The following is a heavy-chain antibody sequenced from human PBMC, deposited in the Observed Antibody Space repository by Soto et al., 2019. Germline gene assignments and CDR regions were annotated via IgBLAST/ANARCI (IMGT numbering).Heavy chain of an antibody. Sequence: LSLTCTVSGASLHIGGYYWAWIRQNPGKGLEWIGYIYYTGVTYYNPSLGSRVNISVDTSKNQFSLGLTSVTAADTAVYCCARDGSSTANWLDPWGQGLLVTVSS. D-gene: IGHD2-2*01. CDR2: IYYTGVT. V-gene: IGHV4-31*03. CDR3: ARDGSSTANWLDP. CDR1: GASLHIGGYY. J-gene: IGHJ5*02.